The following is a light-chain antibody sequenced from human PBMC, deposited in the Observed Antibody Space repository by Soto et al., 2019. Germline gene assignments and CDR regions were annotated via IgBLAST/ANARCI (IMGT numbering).Light chain of an antibody. V-gene: IGKV4-1*01. CDR2: WAS. CDR3: AQYDITPRR. Sequence: MEITQSPDAVAVSMNERATINCKSSQTVLYSSNNKNYLAWYQQKPGQPPKLLISWASTRESGVPDRFSGSGSGTDFTLTISSFQAEDVAFYYCAQYDITPRRFGQLTKV. CDR1: QTVLYSSNNKNY. J-gene: IGKJ1*01.